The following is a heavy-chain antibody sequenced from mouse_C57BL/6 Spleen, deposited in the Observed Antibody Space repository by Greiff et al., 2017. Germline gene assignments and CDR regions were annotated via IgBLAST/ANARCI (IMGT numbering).Heavy chain of an antibody. D-gene: IGHD1-1*01. J-gene: IGHJ3*01. CDR3: ARYYYGSSSFAY. CDR2: IDPSDSYT. CDR1: GYTFTSYW. V-gene: IGHV1-69*01. Sequence: QVQLQQPGAELVMPGASVKLSCKASGYTFTSYWMHWVKQRPGQGLEWIGEIDPSDSYTNYNQKFKGKSTLTVDKSSSTAYMQRSSLTSEDSAVYYCARYYYGSSSFAYWGQGTLVTVSA.